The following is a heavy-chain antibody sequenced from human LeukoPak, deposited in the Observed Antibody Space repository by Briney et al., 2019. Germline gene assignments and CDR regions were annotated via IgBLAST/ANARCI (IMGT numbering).Heavy chain of an antibody. D-gene: IGHD3-16*01. Sequence: PGGSLRLSCAASGFTFSSFGMHWVRQAPGKGLEWVAVISYDGGNKYYAGSVKGRFTISRDNSKNTLYLQMNSLRADDTAVYYCAKQMSTVTFTPFDYWGQGTLVTVSS. J-gene: IGHJ4*02. CDR1: GFTFSSFG. CDR2: ISYDGGNK. V-gene: IGHV3-30*18. CDR3: AKQMSTVTFTPFDY.